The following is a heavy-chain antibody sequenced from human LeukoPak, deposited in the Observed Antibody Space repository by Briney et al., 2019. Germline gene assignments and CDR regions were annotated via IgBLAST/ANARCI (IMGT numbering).Heavy chain of an antibody. D-gene: IGHD3/OR15-3a*01. CDR3: AIWTSGNY. Sequence: GGSLRLSCVVSGFTLNKSWMNWVRQAPGKGLQWVANMDPSGSQKRYVDSVRGRFTISKDSPGTSLYLDMHSLRAEDTAIYYCAIWTSGNYWGQGTLVTISS. CDR1: GFTLNKSW. CDR2: MDPSGSQK. J-gene: IGHJ4*02. V-gene: IGHV3-7*01.